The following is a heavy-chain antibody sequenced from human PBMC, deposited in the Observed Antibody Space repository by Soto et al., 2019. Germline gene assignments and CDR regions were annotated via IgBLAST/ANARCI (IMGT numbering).Heavy chain of an antibody. D-gene: IGHD5-18*01. CDR3: AIDERLGIHDAFDI. Sequence: GGSLRLSCAASGFTFSSYSMNWVRQAPGKGLEWVSYISSSSSTIYYADSVKGRFTISRDNAKNSLYLQMNSLRAEDTAVYYCAIDERLGIHDAFDIWGQGTMVTVSS. J-gene: IGHJ3*02. CDR1: GFTFSSYS. V-gene: IGHV3-48*04. CDR2: ISSSSSTI.